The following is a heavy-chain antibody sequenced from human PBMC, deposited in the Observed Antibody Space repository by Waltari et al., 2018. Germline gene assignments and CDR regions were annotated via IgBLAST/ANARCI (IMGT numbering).Heavy chain of an antibody. J-gene: IGHJ3*02. Sequence: QVQLVQSGAEVKLPGSSVKVSCKASGGSLWPFDFSGVRQAPGQGLEWMGGIIPVFGTPNYARKFQGRVSISADTSTYTAYLEVTRLTSEDTAIYYCARDGLQTTNDGFDIWGQGTMVTVSS. CDR1: GGSLWPFD. CDR2: IIPVFGTP. D-gene: IGHD4-4*01. V-gene: IGHV1-69*06. CDR3: ARDGLQTTNDGFDI.